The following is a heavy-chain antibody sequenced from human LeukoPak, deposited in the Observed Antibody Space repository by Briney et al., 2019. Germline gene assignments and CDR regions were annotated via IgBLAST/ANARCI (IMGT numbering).Heavy chain of an antibody. CDR3: AREPHSDYSDHTDAFDI. V-gene: IGHV3-74*01. CDR1: GFTFSSYW. Sequence: QAGGSLRLSCAASGFTFSSYWMHWVPQPQGKGLVWFSRISVDESSTSYADSVEGRFTISRDNAKNTLYLQMNSLRAEDTAVYFCAREPHSDYSDHTDAFDIWGQGTMVTVSS. J-gene: IGHJ3*02. CDR2: ISVDESST. D-gene: IGHD4-17*01.